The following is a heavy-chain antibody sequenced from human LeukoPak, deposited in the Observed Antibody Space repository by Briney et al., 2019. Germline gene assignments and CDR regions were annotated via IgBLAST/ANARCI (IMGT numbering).Heavy chain of an antibody. CDR3: TRGSIAYYYMDV. D-gene: IGHD3-22*01. Sequence: SETLSLTCTVSGGSIRSFYWSWIRQPPGKGLEWIGYIYYSGSTNYNPSLKSRVTISVDTSKNQFSLKLSSVTAADTAVYYCTRGSIAYYYMDVWGKGTTVTISS. CDR2: IYYSGST. V-gene: IGHV4-59*01. CDR1: GGSIRSFY. J-gene: IGHJ6*03.